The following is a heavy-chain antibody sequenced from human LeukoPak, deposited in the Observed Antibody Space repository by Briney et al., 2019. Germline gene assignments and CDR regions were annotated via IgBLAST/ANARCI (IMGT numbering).Heavy chain of an antibody. CDR1: GGFISGYY. J-gene: IGHJ5*02. CDR3: ARAHRLTSPRGFDP. V-gene: IGHV4-59*01. Sequence: SETLSLTCTVSGGFISGYYWNWIRQSPGKGLEWIGYIFYTGDTDYNPSLRSRVTMSVDRSNNRFSLQLASVTTADSAFYYCARAHRLTSPRGFDPWGPGILVTVSS. D-gene: IGHD2-21*02. CDR2: IFYTGDT.